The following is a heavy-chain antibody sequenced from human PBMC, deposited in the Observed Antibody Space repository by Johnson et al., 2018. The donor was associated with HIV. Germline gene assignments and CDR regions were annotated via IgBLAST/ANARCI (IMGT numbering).Heavy chain of an antibody. Sequence: VQLVESGGGLVQPGGSLRLSCAASGFTFSSYAMSWVRQAPGKGLEWVSGISWNSGSIGYADSVKGRFTISRDNAKNSLYLQMNSLRAEDTALYYCAKDGYSYVFDAFDIWGQGTMVTVSS. J-gene: IGHJ3*02. CDR1: GFTFSSYA. CDR3: AKDGYSYVFDAFDI. CDR2: ISWNSGSI. D-gene: IGHD5-18*01. V-gene: IGHV3-9*01.